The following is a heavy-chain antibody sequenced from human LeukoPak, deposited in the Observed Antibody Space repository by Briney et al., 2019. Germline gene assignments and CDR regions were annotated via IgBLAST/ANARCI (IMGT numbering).Heavy chain of an antibody. D-gene: IGHD4-17*01. CDR3: ARSTVTPNWFDP. CDR1: GYTFTSYA. V-gene: IGHV1-3*01. Sequence: GASVKVSCKASGYTFTSYAMHWVRQAPGQRLEWMGWVNAGNGNTKYSQKFQGRVTITRDTSASTAYMELSSLRSEDTAVYYCARSTVTPNWFDPWGQGTLVTVSS. J-gene: IGHJ5*02. CDR2: VNAGNGNT.